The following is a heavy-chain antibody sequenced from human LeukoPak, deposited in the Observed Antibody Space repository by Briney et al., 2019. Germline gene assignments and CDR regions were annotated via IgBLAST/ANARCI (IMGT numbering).Heavy chain of an antibody. Sequence: SETLSLTCTVSGGSISSYYWSWIRQPPGKGLEWIGYIYYSGSTNYNPSLKSRVTISVDTSKKQFSLKRSSVTAADTAVYSGARRSSCPGGRYFDLWGRGTLVTVSS. V-gene: IGHV4-59*08. CDR3: ARRSSCPGGRYFDL. CDR2: IYYSGST. CDR1: GGSISSYY. D-gene: IGHD2-8*02. J-gene: IGHJ2*01.